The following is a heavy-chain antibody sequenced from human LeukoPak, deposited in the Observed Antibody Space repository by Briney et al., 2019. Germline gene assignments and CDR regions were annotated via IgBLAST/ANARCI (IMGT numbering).Heavy chain of an antibody. D-gene: IGHD1-7*01. V-gene: IGHV1-18*04. J-gene: IGHJ4*02. Sequence: ASVKVSCEASGYTFTSYGISWVQQASGQGLEWMGWISVYNDNTKYAQKFQGRVTMTRDTSTSTAYMELRSLRSDDTALYYCARFNRNYDGKYDYWGQGTLVTVSS. CDR2: ISVYNDNT. CDR3: ARFNRNYDGKYDY. CDR1: GYTFTSYG.